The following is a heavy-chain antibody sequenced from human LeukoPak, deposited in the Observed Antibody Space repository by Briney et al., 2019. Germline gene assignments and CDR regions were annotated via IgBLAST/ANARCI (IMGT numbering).Heavy chain of an antibody. J-gene: IGHJ3*02. CDR2: IYYSGST. CDR3: ARVTTVTTANDAFDI. CDR1: GVSISSGGYY. Sequence: SETLSLTCTVSGVSISSGGYYWSWIRQHPGKGLEWIGYIYYSGSTYYNPSLKSRVTISVDTSKNQFSLKLSSVTAADTAVYYCARVTTVTTANDAFDIWGQGTMVTVSS. D-gene: IGHD4-17*01. V-gene: IGHV4-30-4*08.